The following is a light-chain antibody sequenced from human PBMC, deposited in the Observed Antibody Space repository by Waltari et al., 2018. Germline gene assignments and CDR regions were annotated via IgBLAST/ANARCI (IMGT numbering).Light chain of an antibody. V-gene: IGKV3-20*01. CDR1: QSVSSRY. J-gene: IGKJ3*01. CDR3: QQYGSSPFG. Sequence: EIVLTQSPGTLSLSPGERATLSCRASQSVSSRYLAGYQQKPGQAPRLLIYGASSRATGIPDRFSGSGSGTDFTLTISRLEPEDFAVYYCQQYGSSPFGFGPGTKVDIK. CDR2: GAS.